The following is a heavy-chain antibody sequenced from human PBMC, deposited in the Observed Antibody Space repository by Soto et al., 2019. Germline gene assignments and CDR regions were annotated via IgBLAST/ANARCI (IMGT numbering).Heavy chain of an antibody. J-gene: IGHJ4*02. D-gene: IGHD6-19*01. CDR3: ARDLRIAVAGKRGTDY. V-gene: IGHV3-30-3*01. CDR1: GFTFSSYA. CDR2: ISYDGSNK. Sequence: GGSLRLSCAASGFTFSSYAMHWVRQAPGKGLEWVAVISYDGSNKYYADSVKGRFTISRDNSKNTLYLQMNSLRAEDTAVYYCARDLRIAVAGKRGTDYWGQGTLVTVSS.